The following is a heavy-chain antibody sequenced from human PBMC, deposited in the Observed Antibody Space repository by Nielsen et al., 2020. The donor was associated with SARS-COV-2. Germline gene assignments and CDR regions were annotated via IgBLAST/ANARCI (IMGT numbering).Heavy chain of an antibody. CDR3: ARTGYGSSWYFDY. J-gene: IGHJ4*02. CDR2: INDGNGNT. CDR1: GYTFTSYA. Sequence: ASVKVSCKASGYTFTSYAMHWVRQAPGQRLEWMGWINDGNGNTKYSQKFQGRVTITRDTSASTAYMELSSLSSEDTAVYYCARTGYGSSWYFDYWGQGTLVTVSS. V-gene: IGHV1-3*01. D-gene: IGHD6-13*01.